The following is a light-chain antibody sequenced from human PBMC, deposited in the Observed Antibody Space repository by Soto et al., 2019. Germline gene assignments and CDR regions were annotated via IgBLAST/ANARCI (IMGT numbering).Light chain of an antibody. CDR3: QQLNSFPIS. J-gene: IGKJ3*01. CDR1: QDINIF. V-gene: IGKV1-9*01. CDR2: GAS. Sequence: IQLTQSPSSLSASVGDRDTITCRASQDINIFLAWYQQKPGKAPKLLIYGASTLQSGVSSRFSGSGSRTDFTLTISGLQPEDFVTYYCQQLNSFPISFGPGTKVDIK.